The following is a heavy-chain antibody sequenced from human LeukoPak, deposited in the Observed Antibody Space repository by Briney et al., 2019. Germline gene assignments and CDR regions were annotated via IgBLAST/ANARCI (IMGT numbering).Heavy chain of an antibody. CDR2: ISYDGSNK. CDR1: GFTFSSYA. J-gene: IGHJ3*02. V-gene: IGHV3-30-3*01. D-gene: IGHD3-16*02. Sequence: GGSLRLSCAASGFTFSSYAMHWVRQAPGKGLEWVAVISYDGSNKYYADSVKGRFTISRDNSKNTLYLQMNSLRAEDTAVYYCAALSYLGFDIWGQGTLVAVSS. CDR3: AALSYLGFDI.